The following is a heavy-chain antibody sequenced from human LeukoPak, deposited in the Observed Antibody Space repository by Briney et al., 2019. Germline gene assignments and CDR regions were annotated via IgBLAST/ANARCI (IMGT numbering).Heavy chain of an antibody. J-gene: IGHJ4*02. CDR2: ISGSGGST. D-gene: IGHD6-19*01. CDR3: AKEPATRWLATFDY. V-gene: IGHV3-23*01. CDR1: EFTFSSYG. Sequence: PGGSLRLSCAASEFTFSSYGMSWVRQAPGKVLEWVSSISGSGGSTQYADSVKGRFTISRDNSNNTLYLQMNSLRAEDTAVYYCAKEPATRWLATFDYWGQGTLVTVSS.